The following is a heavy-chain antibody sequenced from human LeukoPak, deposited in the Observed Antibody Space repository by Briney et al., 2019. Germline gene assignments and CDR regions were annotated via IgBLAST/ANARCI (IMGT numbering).Heavy chain of an antibody. V-gene: IGHV3-7*01. CDR2: VNQDGSEK. D-gene: IGHD5-12*01. J-gene: IGHJ4*02. CDR3: ARIGYRSSSFDY. CDR1: GFTFTNYW. Sequence: PGGSLRLSCAASGFTFTNYWMSWVRQAPGKGLEWLANVNQDGSEKDYVDSVKGRFTFSRGNTKKSLYLQINSLRVEDTAVYYCARIGYRSSSFDYWGQGTLLTVSS.